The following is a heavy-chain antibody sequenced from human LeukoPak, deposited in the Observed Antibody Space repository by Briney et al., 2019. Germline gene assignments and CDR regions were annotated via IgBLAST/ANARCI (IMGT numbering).Heavy chain of an antibody. CDR1: GFTFSSNA. V-gene: IGHV3-23*01. CDR2: ISGGGGST. D-gene: IGHD2-15*01. CDR3: ARDHCSGDSCKIDY. J-gene: IGHJ4*02. Sequence: GGSLRLSCAASGFTFSSNAMSWVRQAPGKGLEWVSVISGGGGSTYYADSVKGRFTISRDLSKKTFYLQMNSLRAEDTAVYYCARDHCSGDSCKIDYWGQGTLVTVSS.